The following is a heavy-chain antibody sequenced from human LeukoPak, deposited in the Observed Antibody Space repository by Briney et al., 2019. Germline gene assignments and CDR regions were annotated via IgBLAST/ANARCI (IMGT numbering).Heavy chain of an antibody. CDR2: IWYDGSNK. D-gene: IGHD4-17*01. J-gene: IGHJ1*01. CDR3: AKESGIRSYGAYFPH. V-gene: IGHV3-33*03. CDR1: GFTFSGYG. Sequence: GRSLRLSCATSGFTFSGYGMRWVRQTPGEGLEWVAFIWYDGSNKYYADSVKGRFTISRDNSKSTLFLQMNSLRAEDTAVYYCAKESGIRSYGAYFPHWGQGTLVTVSS.